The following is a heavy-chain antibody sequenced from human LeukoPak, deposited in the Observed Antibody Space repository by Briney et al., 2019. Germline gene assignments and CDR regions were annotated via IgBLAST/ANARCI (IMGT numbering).Heavy chain of an antibody. CDR3: ARTSGSYSRLYYYYGMDV. Sequence: ASVKVSCKASGYTFTSYGISWVRQAPGQGLEWMGWISAYNGNTNYAQKIQGRVTMTTDTSTSTAYMELRSLRSDDTAVYYCARTSGSYSRLYYYYGMDVWGQGTTVTVSS. D-gene: IGHD1-26*01. CDR1: GYTFTSYG. V-gene: IGHV1-18*01. CDR2: ISAYNGNT. J-gene: IGHJ6*02.